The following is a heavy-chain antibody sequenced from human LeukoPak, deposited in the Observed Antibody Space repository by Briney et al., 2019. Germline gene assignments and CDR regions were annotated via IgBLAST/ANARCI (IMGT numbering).Heavy chain of an antibody. J-gene: IGHJ4*02. Sequence: TGGSLRLSCAASGFTFSSYWMHWVRQAPGKGLVWVSRINSDGSSTSYADSVKGRFTISRDNAKNTLYLQMNSLRAEDTAVYYCAKPLPDYYDSSGYYSFDYWGQGTLVTVSS. D-gene: IGHD3-22*01. CDR2: INSDGSST. CDR3: AKPLPDYYDSSGYYSFDY. CDR1: GFTFSSYW. V-gene: IGHV3-74*01.